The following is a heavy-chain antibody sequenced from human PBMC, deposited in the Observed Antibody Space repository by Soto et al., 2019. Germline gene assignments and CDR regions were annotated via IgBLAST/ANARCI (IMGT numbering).Heavy chain of an antibody. D-gene: IGHD1-26*01. J-gene: IGHJ4*02. CDR2: ISYRGST. Sequence: QLQLQESGPGLVKPSETLSLTCTVSGGSISSSSYYWGWIRQPPGKGLEWLGCISYRGSTYYNPYLRSRVTISVGTSKNQFCLKRSSVTAADTAVYYCARQRRGSYYFDCGGQGTLVTVSS. CDR1: GGSISSSSYY. CDR3: ARQRRGSYYFDC. V-gene: IGHV4-39*01.